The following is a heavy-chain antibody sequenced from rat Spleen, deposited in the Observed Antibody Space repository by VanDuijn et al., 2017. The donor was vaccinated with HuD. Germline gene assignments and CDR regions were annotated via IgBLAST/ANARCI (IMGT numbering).Heavy chain of an antibody. CDR2: IYSDGSST. D-gene: IGHD4-3*01. Sequence: EVHLVESGGGLVQPGSPLKLSCAASGFTFSGNWLNWIRQAPGKGLEWVASIYSDGSSTYYPDTVKGRFTISRDNAKSTLYLQMNSLRSEDTATYYCARFGGLRSWFAYWGQGTLVTVSS. CDR3: ARFGGLRSWFAY. V-gene: IGHV5-35*01. J-gene: IGHJ3*01. CDR1: GFTFSGNW.